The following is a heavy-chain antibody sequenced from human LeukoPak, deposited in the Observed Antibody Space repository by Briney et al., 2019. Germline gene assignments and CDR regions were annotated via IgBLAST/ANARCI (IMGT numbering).Heavy chain of an antibody. CDR1: GFXFSNYA. J-gene: IGHJ6*02. CDR2: ISSSGDNA. V-gene: IGHV3-23*01. D-gene: IGHD1-26*01. Sequence: GGSLRLSCAASGFXFSNYAMNWVRQAPGKGLEWVSLISSSGDNAYYADSVRGRFTISRDKSKNTVSLQMNSLRGEDTAVYYCAKDVRVGGGGMDVWGQGTPVTVSS. CDR3: AKDVRVGGGGMDV.